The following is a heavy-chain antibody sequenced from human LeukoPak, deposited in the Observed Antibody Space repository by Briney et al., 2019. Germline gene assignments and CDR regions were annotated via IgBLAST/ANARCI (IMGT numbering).Heavy chain of an antibody. V-gene: IGHV3-21*01. J-gene: IGHJ4*02. CDR3: ARVPTAMANG. Sequence: GGSLRLSCAASGFTVSSYSMNWVRQAPGKGLEWVSSISSSSSYIYYADSVKGRFTISRDNAKNSLYLQMNSLRAEDTAVYYCARVPTAMANGWGQGTLVTVSS. CDR1: GFTVSSYS. D-gene: IGHD5-18*01. CDR2: ISSSSSYI.